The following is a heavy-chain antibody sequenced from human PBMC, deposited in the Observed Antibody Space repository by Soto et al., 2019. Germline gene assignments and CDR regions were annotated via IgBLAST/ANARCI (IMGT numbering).Heavy chain of an antibody. CDR1: GFPLSTYG. CDR3: ARIRGYWYGLDV. Sequence: EVQLLESGGGLVQPGGSLRLSCAASGFPLSTYGMTWVRQAPGKGLEWVSAITGTGGNTYYVDSVKGRFTSSRDNAKTMPYLQMNSLRVEDTAVYYCARIRGYWYGLDVWGQGTTVTVSS. V-gene: IGHV3-23*01. CDR2: ITGTGGNT. J-gene: IGHJ6*02.